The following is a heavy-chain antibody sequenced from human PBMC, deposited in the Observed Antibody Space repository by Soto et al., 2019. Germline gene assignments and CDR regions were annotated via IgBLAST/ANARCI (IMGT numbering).Heavy chain of an antibody. J-gene: IGHJ4*02. D-gene: IGHD3-9*01. V-gene: IGHV4-30-4*01. Sequence: SETLSLTRTVSCGSISSGDYYWSWIRQPPGKGLEWIGYIYYSGSTYYNPSLKSRVTISVDTSKNQFSLKLSSVTAADTAVYECAMLSLRYFDLDYWGQGTLVTVSS. CDR1: CGSISSGDYY. CDR2: IYYSGST. CDR3: AMLSLRYFDLDY.